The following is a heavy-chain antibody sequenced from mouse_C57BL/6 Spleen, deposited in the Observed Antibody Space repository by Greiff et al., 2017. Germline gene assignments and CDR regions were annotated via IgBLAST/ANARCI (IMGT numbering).Heavy chain of an antibody. CDR2: INPSTGGT. Sequence: EVQLQQSGPELVKPGASVKISCKASGYSFTGYYMNWVKQSPEKSLEWIGEINPSTGGTTYNQKFKAKATLTVDKSSSTAYMQLKSLTSEDSAVYYCAIYGKYGDYAMDYWGQGTSVTVSS. CDR1: GYSFTGYY. V-gene: IGHV1-42*01. J-gene: IGHJ4*01. D-gene: IGHD2-1*01. CDR3: AIYGKYGDYAMDY.